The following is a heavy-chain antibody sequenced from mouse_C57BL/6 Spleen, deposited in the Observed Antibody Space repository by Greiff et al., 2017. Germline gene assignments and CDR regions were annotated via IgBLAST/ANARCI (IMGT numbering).Heavy chain of an antibody. D-gene: IGHD2-4*01. V-gene: IGHV3-6*01. Sequence: VQLKESGPGLVKPSQSLSLTCSVTGYSITSGYYWNWIRQFPGNKLEWMGYISYDGSNNYNPSLKNRISITRDTSKNQFFLKLNSVTTEDTATYYCAIYDYVGTPFAYWGQGTLVTVSA. CDR3: AIYDYVGTPFAY. J-gene: IGHJ3*01. CDR1: GYSITSGYY. CDR2: ISYDGSN.